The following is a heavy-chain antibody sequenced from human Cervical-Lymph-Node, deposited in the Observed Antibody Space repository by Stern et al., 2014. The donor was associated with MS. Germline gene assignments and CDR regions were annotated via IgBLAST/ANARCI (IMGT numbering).Heavy chain of an antibody. J-gene: IGHJ4*02. V-gene: IGHV3-11*01. CDR2: SSTDDATK. CDR3: ARGYKFAAN. Sequence: VHLVESGGGLVKPGGSLRLSCAASGFTFNDYYMSWIRQAPGKGLEWVSYSSTDDATKYYADSVKGRFTISRDNAKNFLYLQMDSLRAEDTAVYYCARGYKFAANWGQGILVTVSS. D-gene: IGHD5-18*01. CDR1: GFTFNDYY.